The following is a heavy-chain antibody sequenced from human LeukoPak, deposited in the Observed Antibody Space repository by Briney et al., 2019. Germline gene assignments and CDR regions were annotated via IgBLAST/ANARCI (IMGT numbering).Heavy chain of an antibody. V-gene: IGHV3-21*01. D-gene: IGHD5-18*01. CDR2: ISSSSSYI. CDR1: GFTFSSYS. J-gene: IGHJ6*03. Sequence: PGGSLRLSCAASGFTFSSYSMNWVRQAPGKGLEWVSSISSSSSYIYYADSVKGRFTISRDNAKNSLYLQMNSLRAEDTAVYYCARKARGGYSYVGRYYYYMDVWGKGTTVTVSS. CDR3: ARKARGGYSYVGRYYYYMDV.